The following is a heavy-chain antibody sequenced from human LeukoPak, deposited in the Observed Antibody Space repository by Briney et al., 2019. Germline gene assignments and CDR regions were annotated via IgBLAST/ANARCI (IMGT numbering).Heavy chain of an antibody. CDR2: MFYSGST. CDR3: ARRGITYSTSFFDS. D-gene: IGHD2-2*01. J-gene: IGHJ4*02. Sequence: PSETLSLTCTVSGGSISGSHYFWGWIRRPPGKGLEWIGHMFYSGSTYYNPSLKSRVTIVDTPENQFSLTLNSVTATDTAIYYCARRGITYSTSFFDSWGQGTLVTVSS. CDR1: GGSISGSHYF. V-gene: IGHV4-39*01.